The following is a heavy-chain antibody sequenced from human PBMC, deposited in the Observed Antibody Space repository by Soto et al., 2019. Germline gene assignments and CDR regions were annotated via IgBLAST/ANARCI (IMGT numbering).Heavy chain of an antibody. CDR1: GYTFTGYY. Sequence: ASVKVSCKASGYTFTGYYMHWVRQAPGQGLEWMGWINPNSGGTNYAQKFQGRVTMTRDTSISTAYMELSRLRSDDMAVYYCARGSCSSTSCYLYYYYGMDVWGQGATVTVSS. V-gene: IGHV1-2*02. CDR3: ARGSCSSTSCYLYYYYGMDV. CDR2: INPNSGGT. D-gene: IGHD2-2*01. J-gene: IGHJ6*02.